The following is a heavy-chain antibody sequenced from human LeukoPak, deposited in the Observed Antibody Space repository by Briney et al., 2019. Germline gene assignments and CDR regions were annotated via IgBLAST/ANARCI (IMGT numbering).Heavy chain of an antibody. CDR1: GFSLSTNGMR. V-gene: IGHV2-70*04. CDR2: IDWDDDK. J-gene: IGHJ5*02. Sequence: SGPALVKPTQTLTLTCTFSGFSLSTNGMRVSWIRQPPGKALEWLARIDWDDDKFYSTSLKTRLTISKDISKNQVVLTMTNMDPVDTATYYCARTPSGTWFDPWGQGTLVTVSS. CDR3: ARTPSGTWFDP. D-gene: IGHD3-10*01.